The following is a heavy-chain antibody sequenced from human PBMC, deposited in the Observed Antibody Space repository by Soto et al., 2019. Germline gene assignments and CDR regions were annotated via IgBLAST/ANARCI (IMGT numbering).Heavy chain of an antibody. CDR1: GFTFSSYG. D-gene: IGHD3-10*01. Sequence: QPVGSLRLSCAASGFTFSSYGMHWVRQAPGKGLEWVAVIWYDGSNKYYADSVKGRFTISRDNAKNSVYLQMDSLRVEDTAVYYCVRGGHGSGSYLGSSWGQGILVTVS. J-gene: IGHJ5*02. V-gene: IGHV3-33*01. CDR2: IWYDGSNK. CDR3: VRGGHGSGSYLGSS.